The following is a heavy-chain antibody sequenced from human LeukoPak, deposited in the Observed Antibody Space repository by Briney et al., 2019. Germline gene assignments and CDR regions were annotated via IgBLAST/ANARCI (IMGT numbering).Heavy chain of an antibody. CDR2: ISYDGSTR. D-gene: IGHD6-13*01. CDR3: ARDYIEPELAAGTFFDY. J-gene: IGHJ4*02. V-gene: IGHV3-30-3*01. CDR1: GFTFSTYA. Sequence: QPGRSLRLSCAASGFTFSTYAMHWVRQAPGKGLEWVAVISYDGSTRYYADSVKGRFTISRDNSKNTLYLQMNSLRAEDTAVYYCARDYIEPELAAGTFFDYWGQGTLVTVSS.